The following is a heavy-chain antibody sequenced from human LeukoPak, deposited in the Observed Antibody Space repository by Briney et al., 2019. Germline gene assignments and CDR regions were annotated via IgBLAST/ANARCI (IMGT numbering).Heavy chain of an antibody. CDR1: GFTFSNYW. Sequence: PWGSLRLSCAASGFTFSNYWMSWVRQAPGKGLEWVANIKQDGSEKYYVDSVKGRFTISRDNAKNSLYLQMNSLRAEDTAVYYCARWGEYYYDSSGYYYWGQGTLVTVSS. CDR2: IKQDGSEK. J-gene: IGHJ4*02. V-gene: IGHV3-7*01. CDR3: ARWGEYYYDSSGYYY. D-gene: IGHD3-22*01.